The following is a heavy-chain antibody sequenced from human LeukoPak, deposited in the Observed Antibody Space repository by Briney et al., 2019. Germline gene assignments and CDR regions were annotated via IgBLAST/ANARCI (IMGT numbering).Heavy chain of an antibody. Sequence: PSETLSLTCTVSRGSTSSYNWSWIRQPPGKGLERIGYIYYSGSTTYNPSLKSRVTMSVDTSKNQYSLKLSSVAAADTAVYYCARRNDYDSSGYYLAEYVQHWGQGTLVTVSS. V-gene: IGHV4-59*01. CDR3: ARRNDYDSSGYYLAEYVQH. CDR1: RGSTSSYN. CDR2: IYYSGST. J-gene: IGHJ1*01. D-gene: IGHD3-22*01.